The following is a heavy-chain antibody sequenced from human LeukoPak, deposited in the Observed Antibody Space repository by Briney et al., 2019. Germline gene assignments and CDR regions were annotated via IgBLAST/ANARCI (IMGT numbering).Heavy chain of an antibody. Sequence: SETLSLTCSVSGGSVSSHYWTWIRQPPGKGLEWIGYIYYSGNTNYNPSLKSRVAISADTPKNQFSLKLSSVTAADTAVYYCARDLYGGYCSRTSCYGNYFDPWGRGTLVTVSS. J-gene: IGHJ5*02. V-gene: IGHV4-59*02. CDR1: GGSVSSHY. CDR2: IYYSGNT. CDR3: ARDLYGGYCSRTSCYGNYFDP. D-gene: IGHD2-2*01.